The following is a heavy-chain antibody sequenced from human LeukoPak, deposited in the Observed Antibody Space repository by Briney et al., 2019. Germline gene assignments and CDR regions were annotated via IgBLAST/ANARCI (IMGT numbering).Heavy chain of an antibody. D-gene: IGHD2-2*01. CDR1: GYPFTRYG. CDR3: ATYYCSTTSCYPYFFDY. J-gene: IGHJ4*02. CDR2: INPDNGNT. V-gene: IGHV1-18*01. Sequence: ASVKDSCKASGYPFTRYGISWVRQAPGQGLEWMGWINPDNGNTKYAQKFQGRVTMTTDTSTSTAHMELRSLRSDDTAVYYCATYYCSTTSCYPYFFDYWGQGTLVTVSS.